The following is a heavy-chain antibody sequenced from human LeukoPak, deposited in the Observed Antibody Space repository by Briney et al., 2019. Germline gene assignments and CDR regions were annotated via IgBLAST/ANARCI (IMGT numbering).Heavy chain of an antibody. CDR1: GGSISSGGYY. V-gene: IGHV4-31*03. D-gene: IGHD4-23*01. Sequence: PSETLSLTCTVSGGSISSGGYYWSWIRQHPGKGLEWIGYIYYSGSTYYNPSLKSRVTISVDTSKNQFSLKLSSVTAADTAVYYCARDRGSLYGGTSYFDYWGQGTLVTVSS. J-gene: IGHJ4*02. CDR3: ARDRGSLYGGTSYFDY. CDR2: IYYSGST.